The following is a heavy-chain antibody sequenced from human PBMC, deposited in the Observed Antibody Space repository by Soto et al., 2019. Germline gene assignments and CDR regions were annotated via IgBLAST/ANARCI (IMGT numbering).Heavy chain of an antibody. D-gene: IGHD4-4*01. CDR1: GFTLSTYW. CDR3: TRGRENYSYFDY. CDR2: INSDGSST. Sequence: EVQLVESGGGLVQPGGSLRLSCAASGFTLSTYWMHWVRQAPGEGLVWVSRINSDGSSTIYADSVKGRFTISRENAKNPVYLQINRPRAENPGVYYCTRGRENYSYFDYWGQGILVTVSS. V-gene: IGHV3-74*01. J-gene: IGHJ4*02.